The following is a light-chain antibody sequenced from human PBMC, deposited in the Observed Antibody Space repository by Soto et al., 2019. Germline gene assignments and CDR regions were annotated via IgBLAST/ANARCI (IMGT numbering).Light chain of an antibody. CDR2: KAS. CDR3: LQHNTYPLT. V-gene: IGKV1-5*03. CDR1: QSIDSW. Sequence: DIQMTQSPSTLSASVGDRVTITCRASQSIDSWLAWYQQKPGKAPKLLIYKASTLESGVPSNFSGSGSGTEFTLTISSLQPEDFATYYCLQHNTYPLTFGGGTKVDIK. J-gene: IGKJ4*01.